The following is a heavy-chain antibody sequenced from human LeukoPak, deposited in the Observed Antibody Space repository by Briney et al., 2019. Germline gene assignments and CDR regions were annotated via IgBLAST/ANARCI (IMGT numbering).Heavy chain of an antibody. V-gene: IGHV4-38-2*02. J-gene: IGHJ6*02. D-gene: IGHD4-17*01. CDR2: IYHSGST. CDR3: ASSATVTPYGMDV. Sequence: PSETLSLTCIVSGYSISSGYYWGWMRQPPGKGLEWIGSIYHSGSTNYNPSLKSRVTISVDKSKNQFSLKLSSVTAADTAVYYCASSATVTPYGMDVWGQGTTVTVSS. CDR1: GYSISSGYY.